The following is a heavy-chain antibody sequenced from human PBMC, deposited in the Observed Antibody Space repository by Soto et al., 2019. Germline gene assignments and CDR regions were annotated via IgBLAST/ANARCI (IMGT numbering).Heavy chain of an antibody. J-gene: IGHJ4*02. D-gene: IGHD6-19*01. CDR1: GDSISGNG. Sequence: PLETLSLSCTVSGDSISGNGWYCILQPPGQGLVWTVSIDYRGSADYDPCLESRVTXSPDSSKNQFSLKLSSVTAADTAVYYCARTSVAGTGTWYFDYWGQGTLVTVSS. CDR3: ARTSVAGTGTWYFDY. CDR2: IDYRGSA. V-gene: IGHV4-59*01.